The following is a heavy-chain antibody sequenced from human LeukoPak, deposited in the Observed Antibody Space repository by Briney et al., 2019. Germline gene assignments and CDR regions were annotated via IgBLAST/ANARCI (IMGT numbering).Heavy chain of an antibody. J-gene: IGHJ3*02. V-gene: IGHV4-34*01. CDR2: INHSGST. CDR1: GGSFSGYY. D-gene: IGHD6-19*01. CDR3: ARDQWPIDTFDI. Sequence: PSETLSLTCAVYGGSFSGYYWSWIRQPPGKGLEWIGEINHSGSTNYNPSLKSRVTISVDTSKNQFSLKLSSVTAADTAVYYCARDQWPIDTFDIWGQGTMVTVSS.